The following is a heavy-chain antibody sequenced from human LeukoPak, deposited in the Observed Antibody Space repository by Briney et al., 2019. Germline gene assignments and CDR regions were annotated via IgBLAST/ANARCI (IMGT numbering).Heavy chain of an antibody. CDR2: IKQDGSEK. J-gene: IGHJ4*02. D-gene: IGHD6-13*01. CDR1: GFTFSSYG. CDR3: AKLQYSSSWFSFDY. V-gene: IGHV3-7*01. Sequence: SGGSLRLSCAASGFTFSSYGMHWVRQAPGKGLEWVANIKQDGSEKYYVDSVKGRFTISRDNAKNSLYLQMNSLRAEDTAVYYCAKLQYSSSWFSFDYWGQGTLVTVSS.